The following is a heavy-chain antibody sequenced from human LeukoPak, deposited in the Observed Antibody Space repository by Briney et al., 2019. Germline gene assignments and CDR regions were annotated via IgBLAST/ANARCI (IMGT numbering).Heavy chain of an antibody. CDR3: ARKYPDHWFDP. D-gene: IGHD6-6*01. CDR2: IYDSGST. CDR1: GGSIRSSYYY. V-gene: IGHV4-39*01. J-gene: IGHJ5*02. Sequence: ASETLSLTCTVSGGSIRSSYYYWGWIRQPPGKGLEWIGSIYDSGSTYYNPSLKSRVTISVDTSKNQFSLILRSVTAADTAVYYCARKYPDHWFDPWGQGTLVTVSS.